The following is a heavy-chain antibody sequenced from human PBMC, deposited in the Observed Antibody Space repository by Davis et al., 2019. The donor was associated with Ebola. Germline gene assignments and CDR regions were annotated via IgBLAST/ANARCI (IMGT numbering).Heavy chain of an antibody. J-gene: IGHJ6*02. Sequence: ASVKVSCKASGYTFTSYYMHWVRQAPGQGLEWMGIINPSGGSTSYAQKFQGRVTMTRDTSTSTVYMELSSLRSEDTAVYYCARRDGRRYGTGSYTHYYYGMDVWGQGTTVTVSS. V-gene: IGHV1-46*01. CDR1: GYTFTSYY. D-gene: IGHD3-10*01. CDR2: INPSGGST. CDR3: ARRDGRRYGTGSYTHYYYGMDV.